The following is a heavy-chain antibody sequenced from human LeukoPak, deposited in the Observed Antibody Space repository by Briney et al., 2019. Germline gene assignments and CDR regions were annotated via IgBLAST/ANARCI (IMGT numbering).Heavy chain of an antibody. Sequence: GGSLRLSCAASGFTVSSNCMNWVRQAPGKGLEWVSATIGGGGSAYYADSVKGRFTISRDNSKNTLYLQMNSLRAEDTALYYCAKGSKTDSYYYMDVWGKGTTVTVSS. CDR2: TIGGGGSA. CDR3: AKGSKTDSYYYMDV. CDR1: GFTVSSNC. J-gene: IGHJ6*03. V-gene: IGHV3-23*01.